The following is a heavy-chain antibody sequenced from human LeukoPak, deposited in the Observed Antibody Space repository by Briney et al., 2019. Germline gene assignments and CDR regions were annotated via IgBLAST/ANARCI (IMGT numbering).Heavy chain of an antibody. CDR2: IYYSGST. J-gene: IGHJ4*02. D-gene: IGHD7-27*01. CDR1: GGSISSYY. CDR3: ARGFRGDNFDY. Sequence: PSETLSLTCTVSGGSISSYYWSWIRQPPGKGLEWIGYIYYSGSTNYNPSLKSRVTISVDTSKNQFPLKLSSVTAADTAVYFCARGFRGDNFDYWGQGTLVTVSS. V-gene: IGHV4-59*08.